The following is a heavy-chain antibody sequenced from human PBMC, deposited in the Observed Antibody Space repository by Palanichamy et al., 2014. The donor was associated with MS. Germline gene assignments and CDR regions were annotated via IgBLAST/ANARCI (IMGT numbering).Heavy chain of an antibody. Sequence: QVQLVESGGGVVQPGKSLRLSCAVSRFAFTSYSLNWVRQAPGKGPEWIAFLAYDGSKTYYADSVKGRFIISRDNSRNMMFLEMNNLKAEDTAMYCCVTDRTNFGHGPFDNWGQGTLITVSS. V-gene: IGHV3-30-3*02. CDR3: VTDRTNFGHGPFDN. D-gene: IGHD3-10*01. J-gene: IGHJ4*02. CDR2: LAYDGSKT. CDR1: RFAFTSYS.